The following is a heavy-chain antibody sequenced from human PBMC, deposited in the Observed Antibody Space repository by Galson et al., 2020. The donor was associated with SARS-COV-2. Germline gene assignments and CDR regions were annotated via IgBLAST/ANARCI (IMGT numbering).Heavy chain of an antibody. D-gene: IGHD2-15*01. CDR1: GFTFSTYW. V-gene: IGHV3-7*01. J-gene: IGHJ3*02. CDR3: ARGGDTVLLLGDGFDI. CDR2: IKQDGSEK. Sequence: GESLKISCAASGFTFSTYWMSWVRQAPGKGLEWVANIKQDGSEKYYVDSVKGRFTISRDNAKNSLYMQMNSLRAEDTAVYYCARGGDTVLLLGDGFDIWGQGTMVTVSS.